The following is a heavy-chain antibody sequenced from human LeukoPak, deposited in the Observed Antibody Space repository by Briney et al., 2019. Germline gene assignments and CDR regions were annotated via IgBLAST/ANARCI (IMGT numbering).Heavy chain of an antibody. CDR1: GFTFSSYG. V-gene: IGHV3-30*02. CDR2: IQYDGSNK. D-gene: IGHD3-10*01. CDR3: AKGFPPDD. Sequence: GGSLRLSCAASGFTFSSYGMHWVRQAPGKGLEWVTFIQYDGSNKYYADSVKGRFTISRDNSKNTLYLQMNSLRAEDTAMYYCAKGFPPDDWGQGTLVTVSS. J-gene: IGHJ4*02.